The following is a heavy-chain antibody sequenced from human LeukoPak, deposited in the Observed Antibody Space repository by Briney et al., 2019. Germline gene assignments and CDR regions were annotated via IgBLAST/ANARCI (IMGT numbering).Heavy chain of an antibody. D-gene: IGHD1-26*01. CDR3: ARGPGYTGSYSFDY. CDR2: IYSTGNT. J-gene: IGHJ4*02. V-gene: IGHV4-4*07. CDR1: GGSISNYY. Sequence: PSETLSLTCTVSGGSISNYYWSWIRQPAGKGLEYIGRIYSTGNTNYNPSLKSRVTMAVDTSNNQLSLKLTSVTAADTALYFCARGPGYTGSYSFDYWGPGTLVTVSS.